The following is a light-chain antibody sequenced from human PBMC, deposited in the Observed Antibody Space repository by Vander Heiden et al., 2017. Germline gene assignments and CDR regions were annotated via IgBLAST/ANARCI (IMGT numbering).Light chain of an antibody. V-gene: IGKV3-15*01. CDR1: QSVSSN. CDR2: GAS. J-gene: IGKJ2*01. CDR3: QQYNNWPPHT. Sequence: EIVMTQSPATLSVSPGERATLSCRASQSVSSNLAWYQQKPGQAPRLLIYGASNRDTGIQARFSGSGSGTEFTLTISSLQSEDFAVYYCQQYNNWPPHTFGQGTKLEIK.